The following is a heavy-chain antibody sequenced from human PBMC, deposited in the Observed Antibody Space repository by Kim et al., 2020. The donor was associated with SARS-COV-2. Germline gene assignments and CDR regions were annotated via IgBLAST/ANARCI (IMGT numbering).Heavy chain of an antibody. D-gene: IGHD6-19*01. CDR1: GYTFTGYY. Sequence: ASVKVSCKASGYTFTGYYMHWVRQAPGQGLEWMGRINPNSGGTNYAQKFQGRVTMTRDTSISTAYMELSRLRSDDTAMYYCARAGWRVAGTEKGGYYFDYWGQGTLVTVSS. V-gene: IGHV1-2*06. CDR2: INPNSGGT. CDR3: ARAGWRVAGTEKGGYYFDY. J-gene: IGHJ4*02.